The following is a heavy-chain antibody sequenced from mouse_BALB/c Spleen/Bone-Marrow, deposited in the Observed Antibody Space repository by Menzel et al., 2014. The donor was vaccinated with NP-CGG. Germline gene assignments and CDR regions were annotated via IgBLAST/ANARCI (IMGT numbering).Heavy chain of an antibody. CDR2: IWSGGST. CDR1: GFSLTSYG. CDR3: ARKRYGGYFDV. J-gene: IGHJ1*01. Sequence: VKLMESGPGLVQPSQSLSIPCTVSGFSLTSYGLHWVRQSPGKGLEWLGVIWSGGSTDYNAAFISRLSISKDNSKSQVFFKMNSLQANDTAIYYCARKRYGGYFDVWGAGTTVTVSS. V-gene: IGHV2-2*02. D-gene: IGHD2-14*01.